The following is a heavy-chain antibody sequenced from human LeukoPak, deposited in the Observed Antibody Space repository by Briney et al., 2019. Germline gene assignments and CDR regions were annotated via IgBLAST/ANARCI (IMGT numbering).Heavy chain of an antibody. CDR3: ARDRGLQRPDAFDI. CDR1: GYTFATYY. Sequence: GASVKVSCKASGYTFATYYMHWVRQAPGQGLEWMGVINPSSGSTNYAQNFQGRVTMTRDTSTSTVYMELSSLRSEDTAVYYCARDRGLQRPDAFDIWGQGTMVTVSS. CDR2: INPSSGST. D-gene: IGHD4-11*01. J-gene: IGHJ3*02. V-gene: IGHV1-46*01.